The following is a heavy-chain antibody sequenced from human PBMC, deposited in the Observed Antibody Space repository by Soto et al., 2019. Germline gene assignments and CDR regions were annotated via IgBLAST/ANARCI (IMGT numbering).Heavy chain of an antibody. Sequence: QVQLVQSGAEVKKPGSSVKVSCKASGGTFSSYTISWVRQAPGQGLEWMGRIIPILGIANYAQKFQGRVTINADKSTSTAYMELSSLGSEDTAVYYCASGIAVADNWFDPWGQGTLVTVSS. CDR2: IIPILGIA. D-gene: IGHD6-19*01. CDR3: ASGIAVADNWFDP. J-gene: IGHJ5*02. CDR1: GGTFSSYT. V-gene: IGHV1-69*02.